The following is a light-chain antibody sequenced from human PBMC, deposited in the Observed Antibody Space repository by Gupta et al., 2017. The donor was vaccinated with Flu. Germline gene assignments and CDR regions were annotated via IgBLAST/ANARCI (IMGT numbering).Light chain of an antibody. V-gene: IGLV1-47*01. CDR1: SSNTGSNY. CDR3: AAWDDSLRGGV. J-gene: IGLJ3*02. CDR2: KNN. Sequence: QSVLTHPPSASGSPGHRVTSSRPGSSSNTGSNYVYWYQQLPGTAPKLLIYKNNQRPSGVPDRFSGSKSGTSASLAISGLRSEDEADYYCAAWDDSLRGGVFGGGTKLTVL.